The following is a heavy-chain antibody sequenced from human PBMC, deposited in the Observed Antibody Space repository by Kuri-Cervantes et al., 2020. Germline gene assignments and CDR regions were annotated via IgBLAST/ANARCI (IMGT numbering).Heavy chain of an antibody. V-gene: IGHV1-2*02. Sequence: ASVKVSCKASGYTFTGYYMHWVRQAPGQALEWMGWINPNSGGTNYAQKFRGRVTMTRNTSISTAYMELSSLRSEDTAVYYCARAAADEDWFDPWGQGTLVTVSS. D-gene: IGHD6-13*01. CDR1: GYTFTGYY. J-gene: IGHJ5*02. CDR2: INPNSGGT. CDR3: ARAAADEDWFDP.